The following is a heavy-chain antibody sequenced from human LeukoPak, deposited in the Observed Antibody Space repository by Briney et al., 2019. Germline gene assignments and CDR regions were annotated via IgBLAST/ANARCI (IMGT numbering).Heavy chain of an antibody. V-gene: IGHV1-24*01. J-gene: IGHJ5*02. CDR1: GYTLTELS. CDR2: FDPEDGET. D-gene: IGHD2-2*02. CDR3: ARDCSSTSCYREAGYWFDP. Sequence: GASVKVSCKVSGYTLTELSMHWVRQAPGKGLEWMGGFDPEDGETIYAQKFQGGVTMTEDTSTDTAYMELSSLRSEDTAVYYCARDCSSTSCYREAGYWFDPWGQGTLVTVSS.